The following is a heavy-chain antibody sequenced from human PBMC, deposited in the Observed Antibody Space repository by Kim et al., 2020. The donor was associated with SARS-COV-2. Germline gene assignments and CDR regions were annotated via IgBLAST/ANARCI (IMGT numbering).Heavy chain of an antibody. Sequence: GGSLRLSCAASGFTFSSYAMHWVRQAPGKGLEWVAVISYDGSNKYYADSVNGRFTISRDNSKNTLYLQMNSLRAEDTAVYYCASIVGATTGVDYWGQGTLVTVSS. CDR1: GFTFSSYA. CDR2: ISYDGSNK. D-gene: IGHD1-26*01. J-gene: IGHJ4*02. V-gene: IGHV3-30-3*01. CDR3: ASIVGATTGVDY.